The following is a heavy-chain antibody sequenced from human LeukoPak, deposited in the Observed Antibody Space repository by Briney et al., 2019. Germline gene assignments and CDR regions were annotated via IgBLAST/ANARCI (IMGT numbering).Heavy chain of an antibody. CDR1: GGSISSSSYY. CDR2: INHSGST. D-gene: IGHD2-15*01. J-gene: IGHJ4*02. V-gene: IGHV4-39*07. CDR3: AREDCSGGSCYSGG. Sequence: SETLSLTCTVSGGSISSSSYYWGWIRQPPGKGLEWIGEINHSGSTNYNPPLKSRVTISVDTSKNQFSLKLSSVTAADTAVYYCAREDCSGGSCYSGGWGQGTLVTVSS.